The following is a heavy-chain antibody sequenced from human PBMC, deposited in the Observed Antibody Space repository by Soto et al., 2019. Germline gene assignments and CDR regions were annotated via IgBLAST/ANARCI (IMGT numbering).Heavy chain of an antibody. CDR3: ARDYRIAARPYYYYGMDV. CDR2: IYYSGST. J-gene: IGHJ6*02. CDR1: GGSIYRSSYY. V-gene: IGHV4-39*02. D-gene: IGHD6-6*01. Sequence: SETQSLTCSVSGGSIYRSSYYWAWIRQPPGKGLEWIGSIYYSGSTYYNPSLKSRVTVSVDTSKNQFSLKLSSVTAADTAVYYCARDYRIAARPYYYYGMDVWGQGTTVTVSS.